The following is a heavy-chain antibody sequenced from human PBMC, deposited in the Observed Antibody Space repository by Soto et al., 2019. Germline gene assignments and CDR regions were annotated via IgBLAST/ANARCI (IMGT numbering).Heavy chain of an antibody. Sequence: EVQLLESGGGLVQPGGSLRLSCAASGFTFSSYAMSWVRQAPGKGLEWVSAISGSGGSTYYADSVKGRFTISRDNSKNTLYMQMNSLRAEDTAVYYCAKGGRIVLMVYATEYYQHWGQGTLVTVSS. CDR3: AKGGRIVLMVYATEYYQH. CDR1: GFTFSSYA. V-gene: IGHV3-23*01. D-gene: IGHD2-8*01. J-gene: IGHJ1*01. CDR2: ISGSGGST.